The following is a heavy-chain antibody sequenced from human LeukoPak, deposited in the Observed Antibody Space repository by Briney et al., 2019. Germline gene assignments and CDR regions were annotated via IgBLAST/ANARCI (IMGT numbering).Heavy chain of an antibody. D-gene: IGHD6-19*01. CDR3: ARVSGWNPLQAAHLDY. J-gene: IGHJ4*02. CDR2: IYYSGST. CDR1: GGSISSYY. V-gene: IGHV4-39*07. Sequence: PSETLSLTCTVSGGSISSYYWGWIRQPPGKGLEWIGSIYYSGSTYYNPSLKSRVTISVDTSKNQFSLNLSSVTAADTAVYYCARVSGWNPLQAAHLDYWGQGTLVSVSS.